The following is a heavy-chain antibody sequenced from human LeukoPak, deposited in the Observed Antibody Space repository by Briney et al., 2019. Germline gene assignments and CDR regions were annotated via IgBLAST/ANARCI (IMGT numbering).Heavy chain of an antibody. CDR1: GYTFTRYG. CDR2: ISAYNGNT. CDR3: AREGGEEGFGELCLDY. Sequence: VASVKVSCKASGYTFTRYGISWVRQAPGQGLEWMGWISAYNGNTKYAQKLQGRVTMTTDTSTSTAYMELRSLRSDDTAVYYCAREGGEEGFGELCLDYWGQGTLVTVSS. J-gene: IGHJ4*02. V-gene: IGHV1-18*01. D-gene: IGHD3-10*01.